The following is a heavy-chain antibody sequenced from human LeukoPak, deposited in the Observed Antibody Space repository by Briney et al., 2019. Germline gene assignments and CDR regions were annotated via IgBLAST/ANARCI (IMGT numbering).Heavy chain of an antibody. CDR1: GFTFSSYS. CDR3: ARETTVVTIYYYYYMDV. Sequence: GGSLRLSCAASGFTFSSYSMNWVRQAPGKGLEWVSYISSSSSTIYYADSVKGRFTISRDNAKNSLYLQMNSLRAEDTAVYYCARETTVVTIYYYYYMDVWGKGTTVTVSS. CDR2: ISSSSSTI. D-gene: IGHD4-23*01. V-gene: IGHV3-48*01. J-gene: IGHJ6*03.